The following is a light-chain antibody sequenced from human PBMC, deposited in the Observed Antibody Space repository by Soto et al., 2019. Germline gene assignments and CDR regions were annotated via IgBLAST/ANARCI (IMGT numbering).Light chain of an antibody. CDR3: GSYTISSTLMI. J-gene: IGLJ2*01. Sequence: QSVLTQPASVSGSPGQSITISCSGTPSDIGAYNYVSWYQHLPGKAPKVIIYDVTNRPSGVSSRFSGSKSGTTASLTISGLQAEDEANYSCGSYTISSTLMIFGGGTKLTVL. CDR1: PSDIGAYNY. CDR2: DVT. V-gene: IGLV2-14*03.